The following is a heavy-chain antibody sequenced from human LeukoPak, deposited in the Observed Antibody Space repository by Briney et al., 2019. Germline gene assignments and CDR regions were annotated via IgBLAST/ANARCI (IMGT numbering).Heavy chain of an antibody. V-gene: IGHV1-69*06. J-gene: IGHJ6*03. CDR1: GGTFSSYA. Sequence: ASVKVSCKASGGTFSSYAIIWVRQAPGHGLEWTGGVMPIFGTANYAQRFQGRVTITEDKSTSTAYIELGSLRSEDPAVDYCAVGTMVRGVILPDYYYSYMDVWGKGTTVTVSS. CDR2: VMPIFGTA. CDR3: AVGTMVRGVILPDYYYSYMDV. D-gene: IGHD3-10*01.